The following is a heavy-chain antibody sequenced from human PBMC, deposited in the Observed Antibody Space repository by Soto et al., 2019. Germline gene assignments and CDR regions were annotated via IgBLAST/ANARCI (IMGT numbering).Heavy chain of an antibody. CDR3: ARYGDYLYYFDY. J-gene: IGHJ4*02. D-gene: IGHD4-17*01. CDR2: IYSGGGT. V-gene: IGHV3-53*01. Sequence: EVQLVESGGGLIQPGGSLRLSCAASGFTVSNNYMSWVRQAPGKGLEWVSVIYSGGGTYYADSVKGRFTISRDNSKNTLYLQMNSLRAEDTAVYYCARYGDYLYYFDYCGQGTLVTVSS. CDR1: GFTVSNNY.